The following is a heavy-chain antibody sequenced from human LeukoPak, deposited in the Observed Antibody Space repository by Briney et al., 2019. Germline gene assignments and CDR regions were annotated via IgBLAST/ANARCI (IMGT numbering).Heavy chain of an antibody. CDR1: GFTFGSYW. V-gene: IGHV3-7*01. Sequence: PGGSLRLSCAASGFTFGSYWMSWVRQAPGKGLEWVANIKQDGSEKNYVDSVKGRFTISRDNAENSLYLQMNSLRVEDTAVYYCARRAGAYSHPYDYWGQGTLVTVSS. CDR2: IKQDGSEK. D-gene: IGHD4/OR15-4a*01. CDR3: ARRAGAYSHPYDY. J-gene: IGHJ4*02.